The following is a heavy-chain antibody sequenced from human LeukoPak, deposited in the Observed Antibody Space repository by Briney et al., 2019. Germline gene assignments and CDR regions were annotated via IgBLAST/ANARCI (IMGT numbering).Heavy chain of an antibody. J-gene: IGHJ4*02. V-gene: IGHV1-18*01. Sequence: VASVKVSCKASGYTFTSYGISWVRQAPGQGLEWMGWISAYNGNTNYAQKLQGRVTMTTDTSTSTAYMELRSLRSDDTAVYYCAKRRSSIAARPPDYWGQGTLVTVSS. CDR2: ISAYNGNT. D-gene: IGHD6-6*01. CDR3: AKRRSSIAARPPDY. CDR1: GYTFTSYG.